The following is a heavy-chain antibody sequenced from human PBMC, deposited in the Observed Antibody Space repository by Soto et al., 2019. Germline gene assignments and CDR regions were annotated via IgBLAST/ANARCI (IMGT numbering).Heavy chain of an antibody. J-gene: IGHJ6*02. V-gene: IGHV3-23*01. CDR1: GFTFSSYA. D-gene: IGHD6-19*01. CDR3: AKSSVYYYYYGMDV. Sequence: GGSLRLSCAASGFTFSSYAMSWVRQAPGKGLEWVSAISGSGGSTYNADSVKGRFTISRDNSKNTLYLQMNSLRAEDTAVYYCAKSSVYYYYYGMDVWGQGTTVTVSS. CDR2: ISGSGGST.